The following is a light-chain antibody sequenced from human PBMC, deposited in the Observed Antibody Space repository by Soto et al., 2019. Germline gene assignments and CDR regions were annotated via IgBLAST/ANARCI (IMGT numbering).Light chain of an antibody. Sequence: EIVMTQSPATLSVSPGERATLFCRASQSVRSNFLAWYQQKPGQAPTLLIYGASTRANGIPTRFTGSGSGTEFTLTINSLQSEDFAIHYCQQHSDWPLTLGGQTKVEIK. V-gene: IGKV3-15*01. CDR2: GAS. CDR3: QQHSDWPLT. J-gene: IGKJ4*01. CDR1: QSVRSN.